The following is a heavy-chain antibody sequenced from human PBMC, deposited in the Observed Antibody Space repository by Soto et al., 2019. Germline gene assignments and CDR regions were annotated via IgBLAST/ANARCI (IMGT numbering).Heavy chain of an antibody. CDR3: AREYYEFWSGYNSLDY. V-gene: IGHV1-2*02. CDR2: INPNSGGT. Sequence: ASVKVSCKASGYTFTGYYMHWVRQAPGQGLEWMGWINPNSGGTNYAQKFQGRVTMTRDTSISTDYMELSRLRSDDTAVYYCAREYYEFWSGYNSLDYWGQGTL. J-gene: IGHJ4*02. CDR1: GYTFTGYY. D-gene: IGHD3-3*01.